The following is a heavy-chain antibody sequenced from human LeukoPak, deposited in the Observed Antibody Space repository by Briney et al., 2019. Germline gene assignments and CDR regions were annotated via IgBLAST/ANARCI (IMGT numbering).Heavy chain of an antibody. CDR2: IYTSGST. D-gene: IGHD3-9*01. J-gene: IGHJ5*02. V-gene: IGHV4-61*02. CDR3: ARGLTGLRYFDWLLSPNLWGSNWFDP. Sequence: PSETLSLTCTVSGGSIGSGTYYWSWIRQPAGKGLEWIGRIYTSGSTNYNPSLKSRVTISVDTPKNQFSLKLSSVTAADTAVYYCARGLTGLRYFDWLLSPNLWGSNWFDPWGQGTLVTVSS. CDR1: GGSIGSGTYY.